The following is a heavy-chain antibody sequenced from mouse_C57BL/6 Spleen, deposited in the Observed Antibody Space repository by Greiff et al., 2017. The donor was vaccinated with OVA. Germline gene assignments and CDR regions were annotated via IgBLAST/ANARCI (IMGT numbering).Heavy chain of an antibody. V-gene: IGHV14-4*01. D-gene: IGHD1-1*01. CDR2: IDPENGDT. CDR3: TLYGSGAY. CDR1: GFNIKDDY. J-gene: IGHJ3*01. Sequence: EVKLQQSGAELVRPGASVKLSCTASGFNIKDDYMHWVKQRPEQGLEWIGWIDPENGDTEYASKFQGKATITADTSSNTAYLQLSSLTSEDTAVYYCTLYGSGAYWGQGTLVTVSA.